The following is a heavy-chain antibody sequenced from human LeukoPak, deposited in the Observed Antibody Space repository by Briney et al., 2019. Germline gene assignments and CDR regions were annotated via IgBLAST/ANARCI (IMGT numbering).Heavy chain of an antibody. CDR1: GYSLTNYY. CDR2: INPSGGST. Sequence: VASVKLSCKAFGYSLTNYYVNWVRQAPGQGLEWMVDINPSGGSTSYAQKFQGRITVTRDTYTNTVYMDLSSLRSEDTATYYCARGAPTTRIGAGRFDYWGQGSLLTVAS. D-gene: IGHD5-12*01. V-gene: IGHV1-46*01. CDR3: ARGAPTTRIGAGRFDY. J-gene: IGHJ4*02.